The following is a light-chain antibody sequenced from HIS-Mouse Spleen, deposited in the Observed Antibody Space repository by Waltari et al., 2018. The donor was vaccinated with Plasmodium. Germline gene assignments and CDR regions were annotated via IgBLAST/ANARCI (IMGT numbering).Light chain of an antibody. CDR3: SSYTSSSTRV. J-gene: IGLJ2*01. V-gene: IGLV2-14*03. CDR1: SSDVGCYNY. Sequence: QSALTQPASVSGSPGQSITISCTGTSSDVGCYNYVSWYQQHPGKAPKLMIYDVSNRPSGVSNRFPGSKSGNTASLTISGLQAEDEADYYCSSYTSSSTRVFGGGTKLTVL. CDR2: DVS.